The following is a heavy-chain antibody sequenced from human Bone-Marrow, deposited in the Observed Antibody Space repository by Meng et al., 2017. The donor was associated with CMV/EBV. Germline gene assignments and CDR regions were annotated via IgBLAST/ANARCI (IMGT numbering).Heavy chain of an antibody. J-gene: IGHJ4*02. CDR2: IKQDGSEK. Sequence: GESLKISCAASGFSFSNYWMTWVRQAPGKGLEWVANIKQDGSEKYYVASVKGRFTISRDNAKNSLYLQVNSLRVEDTAVYYCATDTARVRGYWGQGTLVTVSS. V-gene: IGHV3-7*04. CDR3: ATDTARVRGY. CDR1: GFSFSNYW. D-gene: IGHD3-10*01.